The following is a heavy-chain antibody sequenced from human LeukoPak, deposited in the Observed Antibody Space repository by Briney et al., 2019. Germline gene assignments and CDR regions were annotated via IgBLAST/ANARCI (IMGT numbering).Heavy chain of an antibody. CDR3: ARGLPGGQLSRYDY. CDR1: GYSISSGYY. V-gene: IGHV4-38-2*02. D-gene: IGHD6-13*01. Sequence: SETLSLTCSVSGYSISSGYYWGWIRQPPGKGLEWMGIIYQSGKTYCDPSLESRVTISVDTSKNQFSLKMNSMTAADTAMYYCARGLPGGQLSRYDYWGQGTLVTVSS. CDR2: IYQSGKT. J-gene: IGHJ4*02.